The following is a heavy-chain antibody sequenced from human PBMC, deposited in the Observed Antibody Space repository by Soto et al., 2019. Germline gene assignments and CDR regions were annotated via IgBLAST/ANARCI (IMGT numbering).Heavy chain of an antibody. CDR1: GYTFTSYY. Sequence: KVSCKASGYTFTSYYMHWVRQAPGQGLEWMGIINPSGGSTSYAQKFQGRVTMTRDTSTSTVYMELSSLRSEDTAVYYCAATITMVRGVIMGPFDYWGQGTLVTVSS. J-gene: IGHJ4*02. CDR2: INPSGGST. CDR3: AATITMVRGVIMGPFDY. V-gene: IGHV1-46*01. D-gene: IGHD3-10*01.